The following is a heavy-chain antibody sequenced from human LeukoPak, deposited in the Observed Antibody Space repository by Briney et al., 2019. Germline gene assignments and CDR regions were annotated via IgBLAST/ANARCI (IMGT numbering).Heavy chain of an antibody. Sequence: SETLSLTCTVSGGSISSYYWSWIRQPPGKGLVWIGYIYYSGSTNYNPSLKSRVTISVDTSKNQFSLKLSSVTAADTAVYYCARAVSRGIDFWSGRGALFDYWGQGTLVTVSS. CDR1: GGSISSYY. D-gene: IGHD3-3*01. J-gene: IGHJ4*02. V-gene: IGHV4-59*01. CDR2: IYYSGST. CDR3: ARAVSRGIDFWSGRGALFDY.